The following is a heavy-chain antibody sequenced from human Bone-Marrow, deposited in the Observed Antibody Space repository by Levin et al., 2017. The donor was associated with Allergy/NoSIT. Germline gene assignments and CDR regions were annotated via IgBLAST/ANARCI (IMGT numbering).Heavy chain of an antibody. D-gene: IGHD3-10*01. V-gene: IGHV3-9*01. CDR1: GFSFSSYG. Sequence: SCEASGFSFSSYGMHWVRQAPGGGLEWVSGISWDANFIGYADSVKGRFTISRDNATNSLYLQMTSLRPEDTAFYYCAKARRGGTNNMARGELGFWGQGTLVTVSS. CDR2: ISWDANFI. CDR3: AKARRGGTNNMARGELGF. J-gene: IGHJ4*02.